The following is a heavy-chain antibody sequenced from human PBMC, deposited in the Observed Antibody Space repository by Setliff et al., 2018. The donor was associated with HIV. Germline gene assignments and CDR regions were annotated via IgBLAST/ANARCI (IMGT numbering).Heavy chain of an antibody. CDR2: IVVGSGNT. D-gene: IGHD3-10*01. Sequence: SVKVSCKASGFTFTSSAMQWVRQARGQRLEWIGWIVVGSGNTNYAQKFQERVTITRDMSTSTAYMELSSLRSEDTAVYYCARDQGSGSYYKVLNWFDPWGQGTLVTVSS. CDR1: GFTFTSSA. J-gene: IGHJ5*02. CDR3: ARDQGSGSYYKVLNWFDP. V-gene: IGHV1-58*02.